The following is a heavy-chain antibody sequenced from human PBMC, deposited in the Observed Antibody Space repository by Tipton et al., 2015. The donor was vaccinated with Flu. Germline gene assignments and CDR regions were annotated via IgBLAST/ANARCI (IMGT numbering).Heavy chain of an antibody. D-gene: IGHD6-19*01. J-gene: IGHJ1*01. Sequence: LRLSCTVSGASISSRSYYWGWIRQPPGKGLKWIGCIYSSGSTYYNPSLKSRVTISLDTSKNQFSLKLSSVTAADTAVYYCAREKDSSGSEYFQHWGQGTLVTVSS. CDR2: IYSSGST. CDR3: AREKDSSGSEYFQH. CDR1: GASISSRSYY. V-gene: IGHV4-39*07.